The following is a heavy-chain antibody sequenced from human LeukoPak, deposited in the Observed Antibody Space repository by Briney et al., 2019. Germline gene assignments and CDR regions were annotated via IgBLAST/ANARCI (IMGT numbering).Heavy chain of an antibody. J-gene: IGHJ4*02. V-gene: IGHV4-39*01. D-gene: IGHD3-10*01. Sequence: SETLSLTCTVSGGSISSSSYYWGWLRQPPGKGLEWIGSIYYSGSTYYNPSLRSRVTISVDTSKNQFSLKLSSVTAADTAVYYCAIVLLWFGEPFFDYWGQGTLVTVSS. CDR3: AIVLLWFGEPFFDY. CDR2: IYYSGST. CDR1: GGSISSSSYY.